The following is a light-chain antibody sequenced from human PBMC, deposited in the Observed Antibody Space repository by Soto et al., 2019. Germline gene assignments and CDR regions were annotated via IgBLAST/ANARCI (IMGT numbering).Light chain of an antibody. J-gene: IGKJ1*01. CDR3: QQYVTSPCA. Sequence: EIVLTQSPGTLSLSPGERATLSCRASQSVSSSFLAWYQKKPGQAPRLLIYGASNRSTGIPDRFSGSGSGTDFTLTISRLEPEDFAVYYCQQYVTSPCAFGQGTKVAIK. V-gene: IGKV3-20*01. CDR2: GAS. CDR1: QSVSSSF.